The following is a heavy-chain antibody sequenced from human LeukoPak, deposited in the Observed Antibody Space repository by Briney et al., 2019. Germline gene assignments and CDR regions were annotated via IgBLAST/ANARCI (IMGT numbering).Heavy chain of an antibody. CDR1: GFTFSSYA. V-gene: IGHV3-23*01. Sequence: GGSLRLSCAASGFTFSSYAMSWVRQAPGMGLEWVSSIGSSGDITYYADSVKGRFTISRDNSKNTLYLQMNSLRAEDTAVYYCARDVYGSGSFDYWGQGTLVTVSS. CDR3: ARDVYGSGSFDY. D-gene: IGHD3-10*01. J-gene: IGHJ4*01. CDR2: IGSSGDIT.